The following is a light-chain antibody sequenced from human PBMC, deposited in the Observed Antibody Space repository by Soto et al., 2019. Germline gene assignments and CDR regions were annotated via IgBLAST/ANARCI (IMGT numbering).Light chain of an antibody. CDR1: QSVSQSVSSK. V-gene: IGKV3-15*01. CDR2: GAS. CDR3: QQYHNWPPT. Sequence: EIVMSQSPATLSVSPGERVTLSCRASQSVSQSVSSKLAWYQQKPGRAPRLLIHGASTRATGIPARFRGSGSGTEFTLTISSLQSEDLAVYFCQQYHNWPPTFGQGTKVDIK. J-gene: IGKJ1*01.